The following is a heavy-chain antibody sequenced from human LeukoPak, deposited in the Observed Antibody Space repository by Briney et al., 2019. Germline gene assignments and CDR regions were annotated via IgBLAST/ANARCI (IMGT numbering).Heavy chain of an antibody. CDR3: AKESSGWYGLDY. J-gene: IGHJ4*02. D-gene: IGHD6-19*01. V-gene: IGHV3-30*18. CDR2: ISFDGSKK. Sequence: GGSLRLSCAASGFTFTGCGMHWVRQAPGKGLEWVAVISFDGSKKYYADAVKGRFTISRDTSKNTLYLQMNSLRAEDTAVYRCAKESSGWYGLDYWGQGTLVIVSS. CDR1: GFTFTGCG.